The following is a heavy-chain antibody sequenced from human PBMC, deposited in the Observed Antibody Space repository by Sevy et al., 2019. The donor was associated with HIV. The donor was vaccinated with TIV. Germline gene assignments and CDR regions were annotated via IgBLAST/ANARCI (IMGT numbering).Heavy chain of an antibody. D-gene: IGHD2-2*01. CDR1: GFNFSRYA. J-gene: IGHJ4*02. Sequence: GGSLRLSCAASGFNFSRYAMSWVRQAPGKGLEWVLTISGSGGNTYYADSVKGRFTISRENSKNTLYLQMNSLRAEDTAVYFCAKALGYCGSTSCLYACDYWGQGTLVTVSS. CDR2: ISGSGGNT. CDR3: AKALGYCGSTSCLYACDY. V-gene: IGHV3-23*01.